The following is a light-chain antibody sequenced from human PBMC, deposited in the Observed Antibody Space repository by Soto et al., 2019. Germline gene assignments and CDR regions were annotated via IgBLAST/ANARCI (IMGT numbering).Light chain of an antibody. CDR1: QSVSNSF. Sequence: EIVLTQSPGTLSLSPGERATLSCRASQSVSNSFLAWFQQKPGQAPRLLIYGASSRATGIPDRFSGSGSGTDFTLTISRLEPEDFAVYYCQQYVTSPKWTFGQGTKVDIK. J-gene: IGKJ1*01. V-gene: IGKV3-20*01. CDR3: QQYVTSPKWT. CDR2: GAS.